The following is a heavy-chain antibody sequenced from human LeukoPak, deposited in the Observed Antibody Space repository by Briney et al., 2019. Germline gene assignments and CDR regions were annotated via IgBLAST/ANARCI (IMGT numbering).Heavy chain of an antibody. CDR1: GFTFSNYA. CDR3: AKSTSIAAGYDC. J-gene: IGHJ4*02. V-gene: IGHV3-23*01. Sequence: GGSLRLSRAASGFTFSNYAMTWVRQAPGKGLEWVSALGGSGGSTYYADSVKGRFTISRDNSKNTLYLQMNSLRAEDTAVYFCAKSTSIAAGYDCWGQGTLVTVSS. CDR2: LGGSGGST. D-gene: IGHD6-13*01.